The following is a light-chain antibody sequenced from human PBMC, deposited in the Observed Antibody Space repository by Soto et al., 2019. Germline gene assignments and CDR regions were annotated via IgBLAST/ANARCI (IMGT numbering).Light chain of an antibody. CDR1: QTVRNNY. V-gene: IGKV3-20*01. CDR2: DAS. CDR3: QQYGASPLT. J-gene: IGKJ4*01. Sequence: EFVLTQSPGTLSLSPGERATLSCRASQTVRNNYLAWYQQKPGQAPRLLIYDASSRATGIPDRFSGGGSGTDFTLTINRLEPEDFAVYSCQQYGASPLTFGGGTKVDIK.